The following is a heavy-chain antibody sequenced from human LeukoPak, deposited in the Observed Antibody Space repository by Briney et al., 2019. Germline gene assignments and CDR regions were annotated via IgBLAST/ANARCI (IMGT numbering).Heavy chain of an antibody. CDR2: INHSGST. CDR3: ARGGGGYCSSTSCLKIDY. J-gene: IGHJ4*02. V-gene: IGHV4-34*01. CDR1: GGSFSGYY. D-gene: IGHD2-2*01. Sequence: PETLSLTCAVYGGSFSGYYWSWIRQPPGKGLEWIGEINHSGSTNYNPSLKSRVTISVDTSKNQFSLKLSSVTAADTAVYYCARGGGGYCSSTSCLKIDYWGQGTLVTVSS.